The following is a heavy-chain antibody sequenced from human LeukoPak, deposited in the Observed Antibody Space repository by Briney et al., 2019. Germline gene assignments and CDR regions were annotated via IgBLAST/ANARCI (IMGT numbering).Heavy chain of an antibody. CDR3: AKEGFDS. J-gene: IGHJ4*02. Sequence: GGSLRLSCAASTFTFRNYWMSWVRQAPGKGLEWVSSISNSGGSTYYADSVKGRFTISRDNSKNTLYLRMNSLRAEDTAVYYCAKEGFDSWGQGTLVTVSS. CDR1: TFTFRNYW. V-gene: IGHV3-23*01. CDR2: ISNSGGST.